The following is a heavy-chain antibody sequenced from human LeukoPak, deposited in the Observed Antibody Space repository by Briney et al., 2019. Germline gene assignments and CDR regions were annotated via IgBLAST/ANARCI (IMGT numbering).Heavy chain of an antibody. Sequence: PGGSLRLSCAASGFAFSSYGMSWVRQAPGKGLEWVSAISGSGGSTYYADSVKGRFTISRDNSKNTLYLQMNSLRAEGTAVYYCAKDTRPYYYDSRKCHYFDYWGQGTLVTVSS. CDR1: GFAFSSYG. CDR3: AKDTRPYYYDSRKCHYFDY. J-gene: IGHJ4*02. V-gene: IGHV3-23*01. D-gene: IGHD3-22*01. CDR2: ISGSGGST.